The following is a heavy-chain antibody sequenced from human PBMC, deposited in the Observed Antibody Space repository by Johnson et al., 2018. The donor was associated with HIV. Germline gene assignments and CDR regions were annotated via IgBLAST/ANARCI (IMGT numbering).Heavy chain of an antibody. V-gene: IGHV3-23*04. D-gene: IGHD6-25*01. CDR3: ARISSNGDSSGLVNTFDV. CDR2: ISGSGGST. J-gene: IGHJ3*01. CDR1: GFTVSNNY. Sequence: VQLVESGGGLVQPGGSLRLSCAASGFTVSNNYMSWVRQAPGKGLEWVSAISGSGGSTYYADSVKGRFTISRNNAKNSLYLQMNTLRAQDTALYYCARISSNGDSSGLVNTFDVWGQGTMVIVSS.